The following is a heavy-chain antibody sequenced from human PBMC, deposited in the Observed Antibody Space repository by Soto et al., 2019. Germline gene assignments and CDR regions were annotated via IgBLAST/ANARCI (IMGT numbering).Heavy chain of an antibody. Sequence: GGSLRLSCAASGFTFSHYFMTWIRQAPGKGLEWVAYISRSGSNSIYYADSVKARFTISSDNAKNSLYLQMNSLRVEDTAVYYCARSSATPNGWWGYGLDVWGQGTTVTVSS. J-gene: IGHJ6*02. D-gene: IGHD2-15*01. CDR3: ARSSATPNGWWGYGLDV. V-gene: IGHV3-11*01. CDR1: GFTFSHYF. CDR2: ISRSGSNSI.